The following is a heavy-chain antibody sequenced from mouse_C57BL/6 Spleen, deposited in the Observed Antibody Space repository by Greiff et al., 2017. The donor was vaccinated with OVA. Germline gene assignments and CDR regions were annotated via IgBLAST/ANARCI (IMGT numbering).Heavy chain of an antibody. Sequence: VQLKESGPELVKPGASVKMSCKASGYTFTDYNMHWVKQSHGKSLEWIGYINPNNGGTSYNQKFKGKATLTVNKSSSTAYMELRSLTSEDSAVYYCARGTVVARDYAMDYWGQGTSVTVSS. CDR1: GYTFTDYN. CDR3: ARGTVVARDYAMDY. CDR2: INPNNGGT. V-gene: IGHV1-22*01. J-gene: IGHJ4*01. D-gene: IGHD1-1*01.